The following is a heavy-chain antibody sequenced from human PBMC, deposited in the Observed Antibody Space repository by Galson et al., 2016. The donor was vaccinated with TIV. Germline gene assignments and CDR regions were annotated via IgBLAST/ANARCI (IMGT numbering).Heavy chain of an antibody. V-gene: IGHV1-18*01. CDR2: MSAYSGAS. CDR3: ARYSSTSSRRFDY. D-gene: IGHD6-6*01. J-gene: IGHJ4*02. CDR1: GYTFSNFA. Sequence: SVKVSCKASGYTFSNFAITWVRQAPGQGLEWMGYMSAYSGASNYAPEFQGRVTITTDTSTSTAYMELRNLRFDDTAVYYCARYSSTSSRRFDYWGQGTLVTVSA.